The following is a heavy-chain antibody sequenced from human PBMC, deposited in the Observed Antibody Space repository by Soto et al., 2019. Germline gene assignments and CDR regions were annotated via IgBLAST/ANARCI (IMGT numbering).Heavy chain of an antibody. CDR2: ILYDGSNK. D-gene: IGHD1-26*01. J-gene: IGHJ4*02. V-gene: IGHV3-33*01. CDR3: AGGTSYFDY. CDR1: GFTFSNYA. Sequence: QVQLVESGGDVVQPGRSLRLSCAASGFTFSNYAMHWARQAPGKGLEWVAAILYDGSNKYYADSVKGRFTISRDNSKNTLYLQMNSLRAEDTAVYYCAGGTSYFDYCGQITLFTVSS.